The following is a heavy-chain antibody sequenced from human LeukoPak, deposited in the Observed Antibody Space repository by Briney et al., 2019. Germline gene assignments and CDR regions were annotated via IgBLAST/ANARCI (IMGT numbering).Heavy chain of an antibody. D-gene: IGHD3-10*01. CDR3: AKAGATMVRGPPQKNNWFDP. J-gene: IGHJ5*02. V-gene: IGHV3-33*06. CDR2: IWYDGSNK. Sequence: PGRSLRLSCAASGFTFSSYGMHWVRQAPGKGLEWVAVIWYDGSNKYYADSVEGRFTISRDNSKNTLYLQMNSLRAEDTAVYYCAKAGATMVRGPPQKNNWFDPWGQGTLVTVSS. CDR1: GFTFSSYG.